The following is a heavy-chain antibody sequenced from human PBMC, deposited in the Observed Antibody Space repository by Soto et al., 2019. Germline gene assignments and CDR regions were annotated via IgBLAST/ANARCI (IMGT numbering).Heavy chain of an antibody. Sequence: QVQLVQSGAEVKKPGSSVKVSCKASGGTFSSYAISWVRQAPGQGLEWMGGIIPIFGTANYAQKFQGRVTITEDESTSTAYMELSSLRSEDTAVYYCARVKYYYDSSGYYSIFDYWGQGTLVTVSS. CDR2: IIPIFGTA. D-gene: IGHD3-22*01. J-gene: IGHJ4*02. CDR3: ARVKYYYDSSGYYSIFDY. V-gene: IGHV1-69*12. CDR1: GGTFSSYA.